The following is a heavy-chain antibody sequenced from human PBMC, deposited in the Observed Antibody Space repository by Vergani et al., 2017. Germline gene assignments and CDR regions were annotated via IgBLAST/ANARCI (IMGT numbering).Heavy chain of an antibody. V-gene: IGHV5-51*01. CDR3: ARDPNYYDSSGYYYYYYGMDV. D-gene: IGHD3-22*01. Sequence: EVQLVQSGAEVKKPGESLKISCKGSGYSFTSYWIGWVRQMPGKGLEWMGIIYPGDSDTRYSPSFQGQVTISADKSISTAYLQWSSLKASDTAMYYCARDPNYYDSSGYYYYYYGMDVWGQGTTVTVSS. CDR2: IYPGDSDT. J-gene: IGHJ6*02. CDR1: GYSFTSYW.